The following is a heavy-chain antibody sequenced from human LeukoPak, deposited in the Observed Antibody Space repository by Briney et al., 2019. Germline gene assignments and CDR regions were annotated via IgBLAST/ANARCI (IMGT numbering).Heavy chain of an antibody. V-gene: IGHV1-2*02. D-gene: IGHD2-15*01. CDR2: INPNSGGT. J-gene: IGHJ4*02. Sequence: ASVKVSCKASGYTFTGYYMHWVRQAPRQRLEWMGWINPNSGGTNYAQKFQGRVTMTRDTSISTAYMELSRLRSDDTAVYYCASAYCSGGSCYPYYFDYWGQGTLVTVSS. CDR3: ASAYCSGGSCYPYYFDY. CDR1: GYTFTGYY.